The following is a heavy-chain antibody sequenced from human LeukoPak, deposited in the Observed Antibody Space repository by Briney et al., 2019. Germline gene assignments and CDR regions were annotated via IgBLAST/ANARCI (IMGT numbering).Heavy chain of an antibody. J-gene: IGHJ3*02. CDR1: GFTFSSYW. Sequence: GGSLRLSCAASGFTFSSYWMHWVRQAPGKGLVWVSRINTDGSSTRYADSAKGRFTVSRDNAKNTLYLQMNSLRAEDTAVYYCARDGYSYGYGAFDIWGQGTMVTVSS. V-gene: IGHV3-74*01. CDR2: INTDGSST. D-gene: IGHD5-18*01. CDR3: ARDGYSYGYGAFDI.